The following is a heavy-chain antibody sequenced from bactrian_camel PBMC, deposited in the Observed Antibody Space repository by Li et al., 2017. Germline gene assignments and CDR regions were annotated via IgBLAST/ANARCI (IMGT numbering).Heavy chain of an antibody. V-gene: IGHV3S53*01. CDR3: AADFAFCGGCRAIERLTVDFCY. CDR1: GYPANKFC. D-gene: IGHD7*01. Sequence: QVQLVESGGDSVQAGGSLRLSCAVSGYPANKFCIGWFRQVSGKEREGVASIDSDGGPTYTDSVKGRFTVSKDNAQNIFFLHITQLKPADTATYYCAADFAFCGGCRAIERLTVDFCYLGLATQVTVS. CDR2: IDSDGGP. J-gene: IGHJ6*01.